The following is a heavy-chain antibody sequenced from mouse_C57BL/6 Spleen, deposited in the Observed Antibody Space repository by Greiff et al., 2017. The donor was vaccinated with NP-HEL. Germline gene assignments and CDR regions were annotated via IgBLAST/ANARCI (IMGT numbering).Heavy chain of an antibody. V-gene: IGHV5-6*01. J-gene: IGHJ2*01. CDR1: GFTFSSYG. CDR2: ISSGGSYT. CDR3: ARNGHYDYDVPFDY. D-gene: IGHD2-4*01. Sequence: EVHLVESGGDLVKPGGSLKLSCAASGFTFSSYGMSWVRQTPDKRLEWVATISSGGSYTYYPDSVKGRFTISRDNAKNTLYLQMSSLKSEDTAMYYCARNGHYDYDVPFDYWGQGTTLTVSS.